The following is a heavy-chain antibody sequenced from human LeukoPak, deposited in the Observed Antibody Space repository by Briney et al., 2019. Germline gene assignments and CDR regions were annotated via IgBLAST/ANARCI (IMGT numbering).Heavy chain of an antibody. J-gene: IGHJ4*02. Sequence: SETLSLTCTVSGGSMNNYYWSWIRQSPGKGLEWVGYIYHTGSATYKPSLKSRVTLSLDTSKNQFSLRLNSVTAADTAVYYCARAGGTIFGVVTLRYYFDYWGQGTLVTVSS. CDR2: IYHTGSA. V-gene: IGHV4-59*01. D-gene: IGHD3-3*01. CDR3: ARAGGTIFGVVTLRYYFDY. CDR1: GGSMNNYY.